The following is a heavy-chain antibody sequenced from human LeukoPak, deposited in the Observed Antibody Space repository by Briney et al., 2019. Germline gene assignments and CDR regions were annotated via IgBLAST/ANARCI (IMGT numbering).Heavy chain of an antibody. CDR2: INHSGST. V-gene: IGHV4-34*01. D-gene: IGHD4-17*01. J-gene: IGHJ3*02. CDR1: GGSISSYY. Sequence: PSETLSLTCTVSGGSISSYYWSWIRQPPGKGLEWIGEINHSGSTNYNPSLKSRVTISVDTSKNQFSLKLSSVTAADTAVYYCARDYGDLDAFDIWGQGTMVTVSS. CDR3: ARDYGDLDAFDI.